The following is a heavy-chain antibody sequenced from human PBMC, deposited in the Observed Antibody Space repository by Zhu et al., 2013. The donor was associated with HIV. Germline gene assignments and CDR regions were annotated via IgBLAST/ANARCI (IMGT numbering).Heavy chain of an antibody. D-gene: IGHD3-22*01. Sequence: QERLVQSGAELAKPGSSVRVSCQASGDSFSSDPIAWVRQSPAGGLAWIGAHIPVFDMSRYSQRFQGRVTFTADRSSRTAYMALSSLRSEDTAVYYCARARTTYYYDSRKVAHGMDVWGQGTTVTVSS. V-gene: IGHV1-69*17. J-gene: IGHJ6*02. CDR2: HIPVFDMS. CDR3: ARARTTYYYDSRKVAHGMDV. CDR1: GDSFSSDP.